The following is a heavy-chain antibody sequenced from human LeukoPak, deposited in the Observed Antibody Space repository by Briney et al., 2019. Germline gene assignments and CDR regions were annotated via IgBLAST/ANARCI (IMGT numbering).Heavy chain of an antibody. CDR3: AGLVGRYSSGLYYYYFDY. V-gene: IGHV4-39*07. Sequence: SETLSLTCTVSGGSISSSNYYWGWLRQPPGKGLEWIGSIYYSGSTYYNPSLKSRVTISIDKSKNQFFLNLSSVTAADTAVYYCAGLVGRYSSGLYYYYFDYWGQGTLVTVSS. CDR2: IYYSGST. D-gene: IGHD3-22*01. J-gene: IGHJ4*02. CDR1: GGSISSSNYY.